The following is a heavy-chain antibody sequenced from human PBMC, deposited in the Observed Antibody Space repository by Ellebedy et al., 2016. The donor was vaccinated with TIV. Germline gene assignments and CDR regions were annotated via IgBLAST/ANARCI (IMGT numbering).Heavy chain of an antibody. CDR2: INPSGGSA. V-gene: IGHV1-46*01. Sequence: AASVKVSCKASGYSFTYYYMHWVRQAPGQGLEWMGIINPSGGSASYSQTFHGRVAMTRDTSTSTVYMELSSLKSEDTAVYYCGRDLFALTALTTWSASSQGYWGQGTLVTVSS. CDR3: GRDLFALTALTTWSASSQGY. J-gene: IGHJ4*02. D-gene: IGHD2-21*02. CDR1: GYSFTYYY.